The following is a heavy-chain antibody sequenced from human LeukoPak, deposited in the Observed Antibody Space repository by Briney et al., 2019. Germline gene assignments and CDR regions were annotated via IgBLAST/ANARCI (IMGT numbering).Heavy chain of an antibody. CDR3: ARERMSGQAAFDI. Sequence: VASVKVSCKASGYTFTGYYMHWVRQAPGQGLEWMGWINPNSGGTCYAQKFQGRVTMTRDTSISTAYMELSRLRSDATAVYYCARERMSGQAAFDIWGQGTMVTVSS. V-gene: IGHV1-2*02. D-gene: IGHD3-10*01. CDR2: INPNSGGT. J-gene: IGHJ3*02. CDR1: GYTFTGYY.